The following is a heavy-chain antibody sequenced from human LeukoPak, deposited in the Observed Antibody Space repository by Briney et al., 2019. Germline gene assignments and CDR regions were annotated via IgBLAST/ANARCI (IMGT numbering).Heavy chain of an antibody. J-gene: IGHJ4*02. CDR2: ISSSSSYI. Sequence: GGSLRLSCAAYGFTFSSYCMNWVRQAPGKGLEWVSSISSSSSYIYYADSVKGRFTISGDNSRNTLFLQMNSLRAEDTAVYYCAHGAMYQLDYWGQGTLVTVSS. D-gene: IGHD2-2*01. CDR3: AHGAMYQLDY. V-gene: IGHV3-21*04. CDR1: GFTFSSYC.